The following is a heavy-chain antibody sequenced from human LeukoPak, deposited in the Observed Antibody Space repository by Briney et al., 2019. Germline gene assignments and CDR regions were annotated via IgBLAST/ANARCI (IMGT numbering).Heavy chain of an antibody. Sequence: GESLKISCKGSGYSFSNYWIGWVRQMPGKGLEWMGIIYPGDSDTRYSPSFQGRVTISADKSVSTTYLQWSTLKASDTAMYYCARLRGSSGWYVDYWGQGTLVTVSS. J-gene: IGHJ4*02. CDR3: ARLRGSSGWYVDY. D-gene: IGHD6-19*01. CDR2: IYPGDSDT. CDR1: GYSFSNYW. V-gene: IGHV5-51*01.